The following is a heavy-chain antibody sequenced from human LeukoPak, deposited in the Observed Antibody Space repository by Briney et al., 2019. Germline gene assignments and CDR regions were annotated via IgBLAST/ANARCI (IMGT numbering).Heavy chain of an antibody. CDR2: ISSNTGKT. D-gene: IGHD6-13*01. Sequence: ASVKVSCKASGYTFATYGFCWVRQAPGHGLEWMGWISSNTGKTDYAQRFQGRVTLTTDTSTSTAYMELRSLRPDDTALYYCAKVAGDRMDYWGQGTLLTVSS. V-gene: IGHV1-18*01. J-gene: IGHJ4*02. CDR3: AKVAGDRMDY. CDR1: GYTFATYG.